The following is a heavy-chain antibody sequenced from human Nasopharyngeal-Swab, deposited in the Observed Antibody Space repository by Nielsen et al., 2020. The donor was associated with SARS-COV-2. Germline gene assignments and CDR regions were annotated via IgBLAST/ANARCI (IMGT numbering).Heavy chain of an antibody. V-gene: IGHV3-48*02. CDR3: ARDLSIGRYFDLYSMDV. Sequence: GESLKISCAASGFTFSSYSMNWVRQAPGKGLEWVSYISSSSSTIYYADSVKGRFTISRDNAKNSLYLQMNSLRDEDTAVYYCARDLSIGRYFDLYSMDVWGQGTTVTVSS. D-gene: IGHD3-9*01. CDR2: ISSSSSTI. CDR1: GFTFSSYS. J-gene: IGHJ6*02.